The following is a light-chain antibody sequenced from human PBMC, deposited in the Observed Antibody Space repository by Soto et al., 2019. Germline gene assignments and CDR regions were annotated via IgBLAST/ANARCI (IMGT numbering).Light chain of an antibody. CDR2: DVS. CDR3: SSYTGSRTYV. Sequence: QSVLTQPASVSGSPGQSITISCTGTSNDVGGYNYVSWYQQHPGKAPKLMIYDVSNRPSGVSNRFSGSKSANTAPLTISGLQTEDESDYYCSSYTGSRTYVFGTGTRSPS. J-gene: IGLJ1*01. CDR1: SNDVGGYNY. V-gene: IGLV2-14*03.